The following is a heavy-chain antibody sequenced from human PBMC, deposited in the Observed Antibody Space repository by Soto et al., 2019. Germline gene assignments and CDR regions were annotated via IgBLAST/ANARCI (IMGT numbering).Heavy chain of an antibody. CDR3: ARGFLGRITIFGVAPGWFDP. Sequence: ASETLSLTCTVTGDSISSRSYYWGWIRQPPGKGLEWIGSIYYSGSTNYNPSLKSRVTISVDTSKNQFSLKLSSVTAADTAVYYCARGFLGRITIFGVAPGWFDPWGQGTLVTVSS. CDR2: IYYSGST. J-gene: IGHJ5*02. V-gene: IGHV4-39*07. CDR1: GDSISSRSYY. D-gene: IGHD3-3*01.